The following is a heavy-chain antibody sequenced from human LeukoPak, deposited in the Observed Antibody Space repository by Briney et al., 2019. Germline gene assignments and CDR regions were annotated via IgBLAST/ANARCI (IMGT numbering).Heavy chain of an antibody. CDR3: AKGYYDTGELFDY. V-gene: IGHV3-74*01. D-gene: IGHD3-16*01. CDR2: INSDGSIT. Sequence: GGSLRLSCAASGFTLRTYWMHWVRQAPGKGLVWVSRINSDGSITTYVDSVKGRFTISRDNSKNTLYLQMNSLRAEDTAVYYCAKGYYDTGELFDYWGQGTLVTVSS. J-gene: IGHJ4*02. CDR1: GFTLRTYW.